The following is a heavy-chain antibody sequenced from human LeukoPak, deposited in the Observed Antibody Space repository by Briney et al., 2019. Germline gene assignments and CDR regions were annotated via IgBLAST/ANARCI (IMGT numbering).Heavy chain of an antibody. CDR2: ISYDGSKK. D-gene: IGHD3-10*01. CDR3: ARDLLGYNNHYMDV. V-gene: IGHV3-30*04. Sequence: GGSLRLSCAASGFTFSSYAMHWVRQAPGKGLKWVAVISYDGSKKYYADSVKGRFTISRDNAKNSLYLQMDSLRAEDTAVYYCARDLLGYNNHYMDVWGKGTTVTVS. J-gene: IGHJ6*03. CDR1: GFTFSSYA.